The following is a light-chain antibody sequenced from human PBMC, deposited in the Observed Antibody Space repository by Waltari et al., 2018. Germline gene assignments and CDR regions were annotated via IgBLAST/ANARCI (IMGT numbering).Light chain of an antibody. CDR1: QRFDGW. CDR2: KTS. Sequence: DIQMTQSPSTLSASVGDRVTITCRASQRFDGWLAWFQQRPGIAPKLLIYKTSTLDSGVPSRFSGSGSGTEYTLTISGLQPDDFATYYCQQYETYPFTFGGGTKVEI. J-gene: IGKJ4*01. CDR3: QQYETYPFT. V-gene: IGKV1-5*03.